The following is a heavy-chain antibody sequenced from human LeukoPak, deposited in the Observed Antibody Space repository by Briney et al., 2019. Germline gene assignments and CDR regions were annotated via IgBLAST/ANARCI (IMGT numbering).Heavy chain of an antibody. Sequence: SVKVSCKSSGYTFTAYYMHWVRQAPGQVLEWMGWINPNSGGTNYAQKFQGRVTMTRDTSISTAYMELSRLRSDDTAVYYCASQDCSSTSCYRGTGYWGQGTLVTVSS. CDR1: GYTFTAYY. CDR2: INPNSGGT. CDR3: ASQDCSSTSCYRGTGY. D-gene: IGHD2-2*02. V-gene: IGHV1-2*02. J-gene: IGHJ4*02.